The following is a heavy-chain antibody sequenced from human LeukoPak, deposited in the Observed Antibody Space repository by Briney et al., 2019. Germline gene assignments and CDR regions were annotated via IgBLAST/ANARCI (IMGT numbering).Heavy chain of an antibody. J-gene: IGHJ6*03. V-gene: IGHV3-15*01. Sequence: GGSLRLSCAASGFTFSNAWMSWVRQAPGKGLEWVGRIKGKTDGGTTDYAAPVKGRFTISRDDSKNTLYLQMNSLKTEDTAVYYCISGSLLGYYYYYMDVWGKGTTVTVSS. CDR3: ISGSLLGYYYYYMDV. CDR2: IKGKTDGGTT. CDR1: GFTFSNAW. D-gene: IGHD1-14*01.